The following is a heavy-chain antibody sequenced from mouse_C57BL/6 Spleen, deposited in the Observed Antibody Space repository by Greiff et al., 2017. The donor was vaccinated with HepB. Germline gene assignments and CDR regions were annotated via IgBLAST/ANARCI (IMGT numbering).Heavy chain of an antibody. J-gene: IGHJ2*01. CDR2: ISSGSSTI. V-gene: IGHV5-17*01. CDR3: ARPARGYFDY. Sequence: DVKLVESGGGLVKPGGSLKLSCAASGFTFSDYGMHWVRQAPEKGLEWVAYISSGSSTIYYADTVKGRVTISRDNAKNNLFLHMTSLRSEDTAMYYCARPARGYFDYWGQGTTLTVSS. CDR1: GFTFSDYG.